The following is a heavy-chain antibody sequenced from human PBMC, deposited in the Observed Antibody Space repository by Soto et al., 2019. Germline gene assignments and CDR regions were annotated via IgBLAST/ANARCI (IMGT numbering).Heavy chain of an antibody. J-gene: IGHJ4*02. CDR1: GGTFSTNA. CDR2: IIPILGAP. Sequence: QVQLVQSGAEVKRPGSSVKVSCKASGGTFSTNAISWVRQAPGQGLEWLGGIIPILGAPKYAQNFQGRVTITADESTNTVIMELRSLTSEDTAVYYCARSPGRDGYNHFEYWGQGTLATVSS. CDR3: ARSPGRDGYNHFEY. D-gene: IGHD5-12*01. V-gene: IGHV1-69*01.